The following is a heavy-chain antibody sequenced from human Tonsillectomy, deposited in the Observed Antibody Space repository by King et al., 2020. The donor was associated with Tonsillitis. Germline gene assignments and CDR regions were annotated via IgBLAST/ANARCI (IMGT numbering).Heavy chain of an antibody. CDR2: VSSNVGST. V-gene: IGHV3-64D*06. J-gene: IGHJ4*02. CDR3: VKGGYCSSTSCKGYFDS. D-gene: IGHD2-2*03. CDR1: GFTFSSYA. Sequence: VQLVESGGGLVQPGGSLRLSCSASGFTFSSYAMHWVRQAPGRGLEYVSAVSSNVGSTYYADSVKGRFTISRDNSKNTLYLQMSSLRAEDTAVYYCVKGGYCSSTSCKGYFDSWGQGTLVIVSS.